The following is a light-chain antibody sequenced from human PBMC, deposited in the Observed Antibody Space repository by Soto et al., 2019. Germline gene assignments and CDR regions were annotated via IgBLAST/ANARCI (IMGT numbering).Light chain of an antibody. J-gene: IGLJ2*01. Sequence: QSVLTQPPSASGSPGQSVTISCTGTSSDVGGYDYVSWYQQHPGKASKLIIYEVNKRPSGVPDRFSGSKSGNTASLTVSGLQAEDEADYYCSSYAGSNNVLFGGGTKLTVL. V-gene: IGLV2-8*01. CDR2: EVN. CDR3: SSYAGSNNVL. CDR1: SSDVGGYDY.